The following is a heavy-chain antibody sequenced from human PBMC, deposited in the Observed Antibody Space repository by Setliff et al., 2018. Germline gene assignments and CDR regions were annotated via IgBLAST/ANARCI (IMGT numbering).Heavy chain of an antibody. D-gene: IGHD1-26*01. CDR2: ISRSSTYI. J-gene: IGHJ3*02. Sequence: LRLSCAASGFTFSTHSMNWVRQAPGKGLEWVSSISRSSTYIYYADSMKGRFTISRDNAKNSLYLQMNSLRAEDTAVYYCASAGHSGSGFPFDAFHIWGQGTMVTVSS. V-gene: IGHV3-21*01. CDR1: GFTFSTHS. CDR3: ASAGHSGSGFPFDAFHI.